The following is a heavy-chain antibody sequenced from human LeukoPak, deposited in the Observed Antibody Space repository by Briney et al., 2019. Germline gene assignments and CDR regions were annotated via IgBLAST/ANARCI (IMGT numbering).Heavy chain of an antibody. Sequence: PSETLSLTCTVSGGSISSGGYYWSWIRQSPSRSLEWLGRTYYRSKWYNDYAVSVKSRITINPDTSKNQFSLQLNSVTPEDTAVYYCARGGSSSWYVLRGDYFDYWGQGTLVTVSS. CDR2: TYYRSKWYN. CDR3: ARGGSSSWYVLRGDYFDY. CDR1: GGSISSGG. D-gene: IGHD6-13*01. J-gene: IGHJ4*02. V-gene: IGHV6-1*01.